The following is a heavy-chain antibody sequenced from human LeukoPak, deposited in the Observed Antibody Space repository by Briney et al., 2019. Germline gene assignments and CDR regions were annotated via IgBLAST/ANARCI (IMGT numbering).Heavy chain of an antibody. CDR1: GYTFTTYY. D-gene: IGHD3-10*01. CDR2: INPSGGST. V-gene: IGHV1-46*01. J-gene: IGHJ6*03. CDR3: ARTIYGSGSYYEYYYYYYYMDV. Sequence: GASVKVSCKASGYTFTTYYVHWVRQAPGQGLEWMGIINPSGGSTTYARKFQGRVTMTRNTSISTAYMELSSLRSEDTAVYYCARTIYGSGSYYEYYYYYYYMDVWGKGTTVTISS.